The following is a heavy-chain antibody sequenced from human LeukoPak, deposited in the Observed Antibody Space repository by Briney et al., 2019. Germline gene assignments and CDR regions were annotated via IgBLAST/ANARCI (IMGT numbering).Heavy chain of an antibody. J-gene: IGHJ5*02. CDR2: IYYSGST. Sequence: PSETLSLTCTVSGGSISSYYWSWIRQPPGKGLEWIGYIYYSGSTNYNPSLKSRVTISVDTSKNQFSLKLSSVTAADTAVYYCARGDYYDSSFPWGQGTLVTVSS. V-gene: IGHV4-59*01. CDR3: ARGDYYDSSFP. CDR1: GGSISSYY. D-gene: IGHD3-22*01.